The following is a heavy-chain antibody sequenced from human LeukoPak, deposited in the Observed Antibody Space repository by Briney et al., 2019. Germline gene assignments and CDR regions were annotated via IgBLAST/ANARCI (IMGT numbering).Heavy chain of an antibody. CDR2: IIPIFGTA. V-gene: IGHV1-69*13. D-gene: IGHD5-24*01. Sequence: VKVSCKASGYTFTSYGISWVRQAPGQGLEWMGGIIPIFGTANYAQKFQGRVTITADESTSTAYMELSSLRSEDTAVYYCARGRDGYNSRIAFDIWGQGTMVAVSS. CDR3: ARGRDGYNSRIAFDI. J-gene: IGHJ3*02. CDR1: GYTFTSYG.